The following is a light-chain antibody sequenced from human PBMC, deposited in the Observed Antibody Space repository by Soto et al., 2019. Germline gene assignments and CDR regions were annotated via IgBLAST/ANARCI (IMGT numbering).Light chain of an antibody. CDR1: SSNVGTIF. Sequence: QSVLTQPPSVSGTPGQSVPISCSGSSSNVGTIFVYWYQQIPGTAPKLLIFRNNQRPSGVPDRFSGSKSGTSASLAISGLRSEDEADYYCAAWDDSLSIWVFGGGTKLTVL. J-gene: IGLJ3*02. V-gene: IGLV1-47*01. CDR2: RNN. CDR3: AAWDDSLSIWV.